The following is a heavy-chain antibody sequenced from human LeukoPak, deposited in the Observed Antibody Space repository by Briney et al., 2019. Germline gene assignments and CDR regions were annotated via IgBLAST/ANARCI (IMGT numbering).Heavy chain of an antibody. CDR2: VYYSGST. Sequence: PSETLSLTCAVSGGSISSYYWSWIRQPPEKGLEWIGHVYYSGSTTYNPSLRSRVTISVDTSKIQFSLKLSSVTPAGTAVYYCARHETGGSYPLDYWGQGALVTVSS. D-gene: IGHD1-26*01. CDR3: ARHETGGSYPLDY. V-gene: IGHV4-59*08. CDR1: GGSISSYY. J-gene: IGHJ4*02.